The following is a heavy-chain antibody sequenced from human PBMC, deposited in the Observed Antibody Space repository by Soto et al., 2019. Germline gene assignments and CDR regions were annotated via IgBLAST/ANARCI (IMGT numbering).Heavy chain of an antibody. D-gene: IGHD2-2*01. CDR3: AKPPRGCSSTSCYPGFFDY. Sequence: GGSLRLSCAASGFTFSSYAMSWVRQAPGKGLEWVSAISGSGGSTYYADSVKGRFTISRDNSKNTLYLQMNSLRAEDTAVYYCAKPPRGCSSTSCYPGFFDYWGQGTLVTVSS. CDR1: GFTFSSYA. CDR2: ISGSGGST. V-gene: IGHV3-23*01. J-gene: IGHJ4*02.